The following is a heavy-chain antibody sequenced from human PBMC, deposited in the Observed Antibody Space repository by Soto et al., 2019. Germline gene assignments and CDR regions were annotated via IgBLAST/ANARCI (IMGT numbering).Heavy chain of an antibody. CDR1: ADSNSFRDSY. D-gene: IGHD1-1*01. J-gene: IGHJ4*02. CDR3: TMHRIEDARRTDDE. V-gene: IGHV4-39*07. CDR2: SSYNGGT. Sequence: SETLSLTCTVSADSNSFRDSYWGWIRQPPGEGLQWIGSSSYNGGTFYNPSLKGRVDISIDASRRQSSLQLPAVTAADSAIYYCTMHRIEDARRTDDEWGQGRPETVSS.